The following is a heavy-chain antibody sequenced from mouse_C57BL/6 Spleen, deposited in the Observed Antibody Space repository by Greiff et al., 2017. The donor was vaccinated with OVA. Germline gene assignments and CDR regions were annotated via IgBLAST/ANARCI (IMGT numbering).Heavy chain of an antibody. Sequence: VQLPQPGAELVMPGASVKLSCKASGYTFTSYWLHWVKQRPGQGLEWIGEIDPSDSYTNYNQKFKGKSTLTVDKSSSTAYMQLSSLTSEDSAVYYCASGPSGTWFAYWGQGTLVTVSA. CDR3: ASGPSGTWFAY. D-gene: IGHD4-1*01. CDR1: GYTFTSYW. J-gene: IGHJ3*01. V-gene: IGHV1-69*01. CDR2: IDPSDSYT.